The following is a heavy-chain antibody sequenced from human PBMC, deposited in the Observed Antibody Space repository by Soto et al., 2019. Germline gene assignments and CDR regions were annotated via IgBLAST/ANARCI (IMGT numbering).Heavy chain of an antibody. J-gene: IGHJ5*02. CDR2: IIPIFGTA. V-gene: IGHV1-69*13. D-gene: IGHD1-7*01. CDR3: ARQIIIDRKLELLHYCFDT. Sequence: VASVKVSCKASGGTFSSYAISWVRQAPGQGLEWMGGIIPIFGTANYAQKFQGRVTITADESTSTAYMELSSLRSEDTAVYYCARQIIIDRKLELLHYCFDTWGQGTLVTVSS. CDR1: GGTFSSYA.